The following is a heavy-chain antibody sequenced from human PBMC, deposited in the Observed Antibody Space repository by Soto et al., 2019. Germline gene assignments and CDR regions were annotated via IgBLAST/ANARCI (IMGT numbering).Heavy chain of an antibody. CDR3: DKDTPVVTFIFAY. CDR1: GFTFFTYA. CDR2: ITDSGDST. J-gene: IGHJ4*02. D-gene: IGHD2-21*02. V-gene: IGHV3-23*01. Sequence: GGSLRLSCAASGFTFFTYAMSWVRQAPGKGLEWVSSITDSGDSTYYADSVKGRFTISRDNSKNTLYLQMKSLRAEDTAVYYCDKDTPVVTFIFAYWGQGTLVTVSS.